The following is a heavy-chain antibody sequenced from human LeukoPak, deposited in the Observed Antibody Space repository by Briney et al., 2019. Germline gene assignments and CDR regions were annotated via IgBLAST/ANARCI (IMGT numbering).Heavy chain of an antibody. Sequence: SVKVSCKASGGTFSSYAISWVRQAPGQRLEWMGRIIPIFGTANYAQKFQGRVTITTDESTSTAYMELSSLRSEDTAVYYCARGRTYSGYDPGNWFDPWGQGTLVTVSS. CDR2: IIPIFGTA. CDR1: GGTFSSYA. V-gene: IGHV1-69*05. J-gene: IGHJ5*02. CDR3: ARGRTYSGYDPGNWFDP. D-gene: IGHD5-12*01.